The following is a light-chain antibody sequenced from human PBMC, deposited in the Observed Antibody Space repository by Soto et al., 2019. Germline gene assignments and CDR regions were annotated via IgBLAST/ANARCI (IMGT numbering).Light chain of an antibody. CDR3: QQYDDWPLT. CDR1: ENIKNS. CDR2: DAF. Sequence: EKGMTQSPATLSVSPGERATLSCIAWENIKNSLAWYQQKPGQGPRLLLYDAFTRASDIPARFSGIASGTEFTLTISSLQSEDCAFYYCQQYDDWPLTLGGGTKVEIK. V-gene: IGKV3-15*01. J-gene: IGKJ4*01.